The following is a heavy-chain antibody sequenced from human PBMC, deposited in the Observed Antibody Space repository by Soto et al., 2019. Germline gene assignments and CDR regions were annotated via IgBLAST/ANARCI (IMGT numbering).Heavy chain of an antibody. J-gene: IGHJ5*02. Sequence: SETLSLTCAVYGGSFSGYYWSWIRQPPGKGLEWIGEINHSGSTNYNPSLKSRVTISVDTSKNQFSLKLSSVTAADTAVYYCARGGGSGSYYNRWIWFDPWGQGTLVTVSS. D-gene: IGHD3-10*01. CDR2: INHSGST. CDR3: ARGGGSGSYYNRWIWFDP. V-gene: IGHV4-34*01. CDR1: GGSFSGYY.